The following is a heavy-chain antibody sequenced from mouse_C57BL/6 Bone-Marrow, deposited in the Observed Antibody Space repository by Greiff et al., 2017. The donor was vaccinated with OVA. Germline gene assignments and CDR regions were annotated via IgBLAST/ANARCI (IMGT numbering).Heavy chain of an antibody. CDR1: GYAFTNYL. CDR2: INPGSGGT. V-gene: IGHV1-54*01. J-gene: IGHJ3*01. Sequence: VMLVESGAELVRPGTSVKVSCKASGYAFTNYLIEWVKQRPGQGLEWIGVINPGSGGTNYNEKFKGKATLTADKSSSTAYMQLSSLTSEDSAVYFCARSGDYGSSPWFAYWGQGTLVTVSA. D-gene: IGHD1-1*01. CDR3: ARSGDYGSSPWFAY.